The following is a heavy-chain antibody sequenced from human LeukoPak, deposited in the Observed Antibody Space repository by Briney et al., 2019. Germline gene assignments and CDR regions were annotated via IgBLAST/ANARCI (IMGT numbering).Heavy chain of an antibody. CDR3: ARHFSGGWYPCFDY. Sequence: SETLSLTCTVSGGSISSSSYYWGWLRQPLGKGLEWIGSIYYSGSTYYNPSLKSRVTISVDTSKNQFSLKLRSVTAADTAVYYCARHFSGGWYPCFDYWGQGTLVTVSS. J-gene: IGHJ4*02. V-gene: IGHV4-39*01. D-gene: IGHD6-19*01. CDR1: GGSISSSSYY. CDR2: IYYSGST.